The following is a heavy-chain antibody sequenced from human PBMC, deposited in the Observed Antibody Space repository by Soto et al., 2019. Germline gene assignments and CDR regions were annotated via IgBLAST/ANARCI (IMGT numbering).Heavy chain of an antibody. J-gene: IGHJ3*02. CDR2: VNPTGST. V-gene: IGHV4-34*01. CDR3: ARSREQWLVDAFDI. Sequence: QVQVQQWGAGLLKSSETLSLTCAVYGGSFRGYYWSWIRQSPGKGLEWIGDVNPTGSTKYNPSLQRRVTISVDTSKNQFSLNLTSVTAADTALYYGARSREQWLVDAFDIWGHGTMVTVSS. CDR1: GGSFRGYY. D-gene: IGHD6-19*01.